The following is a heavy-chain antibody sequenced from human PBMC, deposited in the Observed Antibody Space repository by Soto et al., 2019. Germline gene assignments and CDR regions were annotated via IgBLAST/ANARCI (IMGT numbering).Heavy chain of an antibody. J-gene: IGHJ6*03. CDR2: IRSKGINYAT. V-gene: IGHV3-73*01. D-gene: IGHD3-3*01. CDR3: SRQASDFWSGKPQYYMDV. Sequence: EVQLVESGGGLVQPGGSLKLSCAASGFTFSGSAMHWVRQASGKGLEWVGRIRSKGINYATAYGASLKGRFTISRDDSKNTAYLQMNSLNTEDTAVYYCSRQASDFWSGKPQYYMDVWGKGTTVTVSS. CDR1: GFTFSGSA.